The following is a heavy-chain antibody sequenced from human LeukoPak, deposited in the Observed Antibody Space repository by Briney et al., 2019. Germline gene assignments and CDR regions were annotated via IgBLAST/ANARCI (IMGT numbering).Heavy chain of an antibody. CDR1: GFTFSSYW. CDR2: IKQDGSEK. V-gene: IGHV3-7*01. J-gene: IGHJ4*02. CDR3: TTDQIRYFDWLSYFDY. D-gene: IGHD3-9*01. Sequence: TGGSLRLSCAASGFTFSSYWMSWVRQAPGKGLEWVANIKQDGSEKYYVDSVKGRFTISRDNAKNELFLQMNSLRAEDTAVYYCTTDQIRYFDWLSYFDYWGQGTLVTVSS.